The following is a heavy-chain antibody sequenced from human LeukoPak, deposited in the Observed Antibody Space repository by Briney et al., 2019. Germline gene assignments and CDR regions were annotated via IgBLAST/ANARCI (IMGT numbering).Heavy chain of an antibody. Sequence: SETLSLTCAVYGGSFGGYYWSWVRQPPGKGLEWIGEINHSGSTNYNPSLKSRVTISVDTSKNQFSLKLSSVTAADTAVYYCARNAPPHYDILTGYYFFDYWGQGTLVTVSS. J-gene: IGHJ4*02. V-gene: IGHV4-34*01. CDR1: GGSFGGYY. CDR2: INHSGST. CDR3: ARNAPPHYDILTGYYFFDY. D-gene: IGHD3-9*01.